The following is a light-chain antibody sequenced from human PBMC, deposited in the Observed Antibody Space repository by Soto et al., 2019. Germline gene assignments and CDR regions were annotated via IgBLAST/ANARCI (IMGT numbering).Light chain of an antibody. CDR3: QQRYNWPPLT. Sequence: EVVLTQSPGTLSLSPGERATLSCRASQSVGIHLAWYQQKPGRAPRLLIYEASNRATGIPARFSGSGSGTDFVLTISSLVPEDFAVYYCQQRYNWPPLTFGGGTKVEIK. V-gene: IGKV3-11*01. J-gene: IGKJ4*01. CDR2: EAS. CDR1: QSVGIH.